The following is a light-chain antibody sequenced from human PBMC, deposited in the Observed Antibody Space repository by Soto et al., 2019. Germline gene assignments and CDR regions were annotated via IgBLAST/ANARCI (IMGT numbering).Light chain of an antibody. CDR3: SSYSPTSPVL. CDR2: EVT. CDR1: SSDVGLYNY. J-gene: IGLJ2*01. Sequence: QSVLTQPASVSGSPGQSITISCTGTSSDVGLYNYVSWYQQYPGKAPKLLIYEVTNRPSGISGRFSGSKSGNTASLSISGLQAEDEADYFCSSYSPTSPVLFGGGTKLTVL. V-gene: IGLV2-14*01.